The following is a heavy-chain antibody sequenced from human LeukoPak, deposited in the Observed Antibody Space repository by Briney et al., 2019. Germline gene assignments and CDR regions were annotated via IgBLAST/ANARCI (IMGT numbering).Heavy chain of an antibody. CDR1: GFSFSAYW. V-gene: IGHV3-7*01. J-gene: IGHJ6*04. Sequence: PGGSLRLSCAASGFSFSAYWMTWVRQAPGTGLEWVANINPAGSETYYVDPVKGRFSISRDNAKNLVYLQMNSLRAEDTAVYHCARFGYVAAVDVWGKGTTVTVSS. D-gene: IGHD2-15*01. CDR2: INPAGSET. CDR3: ARFGYVAAVDV.